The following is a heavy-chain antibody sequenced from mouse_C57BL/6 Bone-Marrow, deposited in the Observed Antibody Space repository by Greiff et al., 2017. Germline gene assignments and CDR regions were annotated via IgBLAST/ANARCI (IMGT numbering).Heavy chain of an antibody. D-gene: IGHD2-3*01. Sequence: QVQLQQPGTELVKPGASVKLSCTASGYTFTSYWMHWVKQRPGQGLEWIGNINPRNGGTNYNEKFKSKAPLTVNKSSRAAYMQLSSLTSEDSAVYYCARGIYDGYGAWFAYWGQGTLVTVSA. V-gene: IGHV1-53*01. J-gene: IGHJ3*01. CDR3: ARGIYDGYGAWFAY. CDR2: INPRNGGT. CDR1: GYTFTSYW.